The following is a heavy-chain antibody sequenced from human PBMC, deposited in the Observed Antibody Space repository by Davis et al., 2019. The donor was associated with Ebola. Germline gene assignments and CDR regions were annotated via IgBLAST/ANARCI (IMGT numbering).Heavy chain of an antibody. V-gene: IGHV1-2*02. CDR1: GYTFTGYY. CDR3: ARDPDYGDYGDAFDI. J-gene: IGHJ3*02. Sequence: ASVKVSCKASGYTFTGYYMHWVRQAPGQGLEWMGWINPNSGGTNYAQKFQGRVTMTRDTSISTAYMELSRLRSDDTAVYYCARDPDYGDYGDAFDIWGQGTTVTVSS. CDR2: INPNSGGT. D-gene: IGHD4-17*01.